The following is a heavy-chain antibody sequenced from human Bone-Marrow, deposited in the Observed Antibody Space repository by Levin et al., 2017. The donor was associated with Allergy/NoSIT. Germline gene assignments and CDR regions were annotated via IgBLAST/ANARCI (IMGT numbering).Heavy chain of an antibody. CDR1: GGSIRSGSYY. CDR2: IYSTGGT. CDR3: ARMVVDFEWYFDL. J-gene: IGHJ2*01. V-gene: IGHV4-61*02. D-gene: IGHD2-8*01. Sequence: SQTLSLTCTVSGGSIRSGSYYWSWIRQPAGKGLEWIGRIYSTGGTHYNPSLQSRVTVSVDTSKNQFSLRLSSVTAADTGIYFCARMVVDFEWYFDLWGRGTLVTVSS.